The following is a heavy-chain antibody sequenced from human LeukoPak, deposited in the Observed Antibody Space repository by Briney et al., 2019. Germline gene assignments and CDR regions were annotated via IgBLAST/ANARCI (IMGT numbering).Heavy chain of an antibody. Sequence: GGSLRLSCAASRIIVSSNYMSWVRQAPGKGVEWVSVIYSGGSTYYADSVKGRFTISRDNSKNTLYLQMNSLRAEDTAVYYCARDRSWFDPWGQGTLVTVSS. V-gene: IGHV3-66*01. CDR3: ARDRSWFDP. J-gene: IGHJ5*02. CDR2: IYSGGST. CDR1: RIIVSSNY.